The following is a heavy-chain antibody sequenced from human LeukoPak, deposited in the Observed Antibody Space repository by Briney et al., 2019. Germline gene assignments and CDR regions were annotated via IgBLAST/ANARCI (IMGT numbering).Heavy chain of an antibody. V-gene: IGHV3-7*01. CDR1: GFPFSTYW. CDR3: TRDSGLTGYDLLDY. D-gene: IGHD5-12*01. J-gene: IGHJ4*02. CDR2: IRNDGSEK. Sequence: SGGSLRLSCAASGFPFSTYWITWVRQAPGKGLEGVANIRNDGSEKYYVDSVKGRFTISRDNAENSLFLQTNSLRVEDTAIYYCTRDSGLTGYDLLDYWGQGTLVTVSS.